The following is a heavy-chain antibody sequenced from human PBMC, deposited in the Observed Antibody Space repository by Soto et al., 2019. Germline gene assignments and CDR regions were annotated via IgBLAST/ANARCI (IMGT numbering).Heavy chain of an antibody. CDR2: ITYDGSFQ. CDR3: AKDRVGGTFYTPLAF. J-gene: IGHJ4*02. D-gene: IGHD1-7*01. V-gene: IGHV3-30*18. Sequence: PVGSLRLSCQSSVFNFDNYGMHCVRHSPGKWLEWVAVITYDGSFQYYADSVKGRFTISRDNSKNTLSLHLNTLKPEDTAVYHCAKDRVGGTFYTPLAFWGQGTLVTVSS. CDR1: VFNFDNYG.